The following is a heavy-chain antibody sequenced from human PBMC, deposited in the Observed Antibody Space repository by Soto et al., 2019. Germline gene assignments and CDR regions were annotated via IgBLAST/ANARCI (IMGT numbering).Heavy chain of an antibody. Sequence: VSVKGSCKASGYTLTSYAVHWVRQAPGQGLEWMGWINAGNGNTKYSQKFQGRVTITRDTSASTAYMELSSLRSEDTAVYYCARAVAVPADFDYWGQGTLVTVSS. CDR3: ARAVAVPADFDY. V-gene: IGHV1-3*01. D-gene: IGHD6-19*01. J-gene: IGHJ4*02. CDR2: INAGNGNT. CDR1: GYTLTSYA.